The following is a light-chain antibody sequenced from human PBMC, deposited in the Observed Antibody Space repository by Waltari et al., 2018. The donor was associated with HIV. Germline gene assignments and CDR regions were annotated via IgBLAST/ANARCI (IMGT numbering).Light chain of an antibody. CDR3: ESYTSTSVWV. J-gene: IGLJ3*02. V-gene: IGLV2-14*03. CDR1: SSDVGGYNF. CDR2: DVT. Sequence: SITISCPGSSSDVGGYNFVSWCQQHPGKAPSVLIYDVTTRPSGVSDRFSGSRSGDTASLTISVLQPEDEADYYCESYTSTSVWVFGGGTRLTVL.